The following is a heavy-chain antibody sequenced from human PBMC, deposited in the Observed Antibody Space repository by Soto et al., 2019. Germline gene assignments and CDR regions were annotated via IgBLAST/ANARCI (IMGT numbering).Heavy chain of an antibody. CDR3: TADIASTTAHWGFDH. J-gene: IGHJ4*02. CDR1: GFTFTYAW. CDR2: IRTRGEGGTT. V-gene: IGHV3-15*07. D-gene: IGHD2-15*01. Sequence: EVQLVESGGGLVQPGGSLRLSCAASGFTFTYAWMIWVRQAPGKGLEWVGRIRTRGEGGTTDYAAPVTGRFSVSIDDSRDTLYRQMTSLQTEDTAIYYCTADIASTTAHWGFDHWRQGTLVT.